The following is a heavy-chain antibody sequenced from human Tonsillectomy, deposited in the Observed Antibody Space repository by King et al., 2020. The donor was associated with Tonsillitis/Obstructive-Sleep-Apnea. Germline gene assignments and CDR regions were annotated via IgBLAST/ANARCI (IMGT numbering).Heavy chain of an antibody. CDR2: ISAHNGHT. V-gene: IGHV1-18*01. J-gene: IGHJ4*02. Sequence: QLVPSGAEVKKPGASVKVSCKASGYTFTNYGISWVRQAPGQGLEWMAWISAHNGHTNYAQKLQGRVTMTTDASTSTAYMELRSLRSDDTAVYYCARDSMSHYYDSSAYYTFNYWGQGTLVTVSS. CDR3: ARDSMSHYYDSSAYYTFNY. D-gene: IGHD3-22*01. CDR1: GYTFTNYG.